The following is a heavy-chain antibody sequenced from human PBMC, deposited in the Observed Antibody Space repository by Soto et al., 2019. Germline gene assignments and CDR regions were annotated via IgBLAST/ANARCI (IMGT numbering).Heavy chain of an antibody. CDR2: INAGNGNT. CDR3: AREPTVRYYYDSSGQKRRGGNWFDP. D-gene: IGHD3-22*01. CDR1: GYTFTSYA. Sequence: ASVKVSCKASGYTFTSYAMHWVRQAPGQRLGWMGWINAGNGNTKYSQKFQGRVTITRDTSASTAYMELSSLRSEDTAVYYCAREPTVRYYYDSSGQKRRGGNWFDPWGQGTLVTVSS. J-gene: IGHJ5*02. V-gene: IGHV1-3*01.